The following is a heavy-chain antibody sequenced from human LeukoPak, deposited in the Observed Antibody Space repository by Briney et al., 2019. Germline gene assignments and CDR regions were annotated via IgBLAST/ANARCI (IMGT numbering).Heavy chain of an antibody. V-gene: IGHV1-2*02. D-gene: IGHD2-15*01. J-gene: IGHJ4*02. CDR3: ARARVVAATDTLGY. Sequence: GASVKASCKASGYTFTGYYMHWVRQAPGQGLEWMGWINPNSGGTNYAQKFQGRVTMTRDTSISTAYMELSRLRSDDTAVYYCARARVVAATDTLGYWGQGTLVTVSS. CDR1: GYTFTGYY. CDR2: INPNSGGT.